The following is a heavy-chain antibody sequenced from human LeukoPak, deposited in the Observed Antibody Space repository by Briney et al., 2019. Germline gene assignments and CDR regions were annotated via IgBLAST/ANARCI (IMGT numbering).Heavy chain of an antibody. CDR3: ARHCSGGRIMYYYYYMDV. Sequence: SETLSLTCTVSGGSISSYYWSWIRQPPGKGLEWIGYIYYSGSTNYNPSLKSRVTISVDTSKNQFSLKLSSVTAADTAVYYCARHCSGGRIMYYYYYMDVWGKGTTVTISS. CDR2: IYYSGST. V-gene: IGHV4-59*08. J-gene: IGHJ6*03. CDR1: GGSISSYY. D-gene: IGHD2-15*01.